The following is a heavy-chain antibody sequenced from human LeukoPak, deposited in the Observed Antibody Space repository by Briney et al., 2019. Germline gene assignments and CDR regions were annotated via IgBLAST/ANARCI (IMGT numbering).Heavy chain of an antibody. V-gene: IGHV3-NL1*01. J-gene: IGHJ3*02. CDR3: ASVGDNAFDI. D-gene: IGHD5-24*01. CDR1: GFIFSNYG. Sequence: GGSLRLSCAASGFIFSNYGMHWVRQAPGKGLEWVSVIYSGGSTYYADSVKGRFTISRDNSKNTLYLQMNSLRAEDTAVYYCASVGDNAFDIWGQGTMVTVSS. CDR2: IYSGGST.